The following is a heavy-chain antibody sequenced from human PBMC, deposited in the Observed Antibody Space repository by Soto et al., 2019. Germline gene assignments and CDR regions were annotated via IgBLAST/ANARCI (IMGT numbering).Heavy chain of an antibody. J-gene: IGHJ3*02. CDR2: ISGSGGTT. D-gene: IGHD6-19*01. CDR3: AKTATGWFSAFDI. Sequence: EVQLLESGGGLVQPGGSLRLSCAASGFTFSSYAMSWVRQAPGKGLEWVSAISGSGGTTYYADSVKGRFTFSRDNSKNTLYLQMNSLRAEATAVYYCAKTATGWFSAFDIWGQGTRVTVSS. V-gene: IGHV3-23*01. CDR1: GFTFSSYA.